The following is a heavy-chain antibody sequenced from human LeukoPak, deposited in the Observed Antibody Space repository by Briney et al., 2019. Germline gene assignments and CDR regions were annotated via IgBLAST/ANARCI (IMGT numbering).Heavy chain of an antibody. D-gene: IGHD4-17*01. Sequence: ASVKVSCKASGYTFTSYYMHWVGQAPGQGLEWMGIINPSGGSTSYAQKFQARVTLTRDTSTSTVYMELSSLRSEDTAVYYCARARSSVTTVTTPGYWGQGTLVTVSS. J-gene: IGHJ4*02. V-gene: IGHV1-46*01. CDR3: ARARSSVTTVTTPGY. CDR2: INPSGGST. CDR1: GYTFTSYY.